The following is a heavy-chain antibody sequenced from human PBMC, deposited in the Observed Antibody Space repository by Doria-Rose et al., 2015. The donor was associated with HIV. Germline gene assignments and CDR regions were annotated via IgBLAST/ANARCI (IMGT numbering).Heavy chain of an antibody. V-gene: IGHV4-34*01. J-gene: IGHJ6*02. CDR3: ARGLLRGGWNDVDYYYGMGV. Sequence: QVQLQQWGAGLVKPSETLSLTCAVFGGSFSGYYWSWIRQPPGKGLEWIGEINHSGSTIYNTSLKSRVTISLDTPKTLFSLKLSSGTAADTAVYYCARGLLRGGWNDVDYYYGMGVWGQGTTVTVSS. CDR1: GGSFSGYY. CDR2: INHSGST. D-gene: IGHD1-1*01.